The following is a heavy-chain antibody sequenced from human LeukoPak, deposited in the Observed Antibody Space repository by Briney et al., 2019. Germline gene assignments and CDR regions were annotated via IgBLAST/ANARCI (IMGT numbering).Heavy chain of an antibody. J-gene: IGHJ4*02. V-gene: IGHV3-23*01. CDR1: GFTFSSYD. Sequence: GGTLRLSCAASGFTFSSYDMSWVRQAPGKGLEWVSAISGSGGSTYYADSVKGRFTISRDNSKNTMYLQMNSLRAEDTAVYYCAKRIQSAMAMGYWGRGTLVTVSS. D-gene: IGHD5-18*01. CDR2: ISGSGGST. CDR3: AKRIQSAMAMGY.